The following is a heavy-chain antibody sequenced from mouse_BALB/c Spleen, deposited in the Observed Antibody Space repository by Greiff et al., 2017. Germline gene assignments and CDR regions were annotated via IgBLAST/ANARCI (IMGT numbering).Heavy chain of an antibody. CDR2: IWAGGST. CDR3: ARDHDYSGSSYVHYCAMDY. D-gene: IGHD1-1*01. J-gene: IGHJ4*01. Sequence: VKLLESGPGLVAPSQSLSITCTVSGFSLTSYGVHWVRQPPGKGLEWLGVIWAGGSTNYNSALMSRLSISKDNSKSHVFLKMNSLQTDDTAMYYCARDHDYSGSSYVHYCAMDYWGQGTSVTVSS. CDR1: GFSLTSYG. V-gene: IGHV2-9*02.